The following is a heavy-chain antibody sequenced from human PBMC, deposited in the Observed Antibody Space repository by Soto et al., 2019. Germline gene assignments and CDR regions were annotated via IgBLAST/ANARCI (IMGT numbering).Heavy chain of an antibody. CDR1: GSSLIRGSFI. Sequence: SETLSLTCNDSGSSLIRGSFIWGWVRQPPGKGLEWIGHIYFTGTSSYSPSLKSRVTMFVDTSKNNFSLRLTSVTAADTAVYYCVRREAVDGSQFDFWGQGTLVT. V-gene: IGHV4-39*02. CDR2: IYFTGTS. CDR3: VRREAVDGSQFDF. D-gene: IGHD6-19*01. J-gene: IGHJ4*02.